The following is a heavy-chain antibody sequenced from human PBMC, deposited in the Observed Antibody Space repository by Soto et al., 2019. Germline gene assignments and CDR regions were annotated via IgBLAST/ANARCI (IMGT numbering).Heavy chain of an antibody. J-gene: IGHJ3*01. Sequence: EVQLVESGGGLVQPGGSRRVSCAASGFSFSNYAMNWVRQAPGKGLEWVSYISIGSGSIFYAASVKGRFTISRDDAKNTLYLQMNTLRDENTAVYYCVRDDRWAFDFWCKWTMVTVSS. CDR2: ISIGSGSI. D-gene: IGHD3-22*01. CDR1: GFSFSNYA. CDR3: VRDDRWAFDF. V-gene: IGHV3-48*02.